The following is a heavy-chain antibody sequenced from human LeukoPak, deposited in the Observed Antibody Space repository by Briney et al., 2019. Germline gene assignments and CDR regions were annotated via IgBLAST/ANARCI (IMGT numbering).Heavy chain of an antibody. V-gene: IGHV3-30*02. CDR1: GFTFSSCG. CDR2: ITYDGSNK. CDR3: SVRESACHNGMHV. D-gene: IGHD3-3*01. J-gene: IGHJ6*02. Sequence: SGGSLRLSCAASGFTFSSCGMHWVRQAPGKGLEWVAYITYDGSNKYYADSVKGRFTISRDNSKNTLSLQMNSLRAEDTAVYYCSVRESACHNGMHVWGQGTTVTVSS.